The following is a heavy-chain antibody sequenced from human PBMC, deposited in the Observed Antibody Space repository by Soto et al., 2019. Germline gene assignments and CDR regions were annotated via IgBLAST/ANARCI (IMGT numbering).Heavy chain of an antibody. CDR3: ARGSSRWDY. CDR1: GGSISRFY. J-gene: IGHJ4*02. V-gene: IGHV4-4*07. D-gene: IGHD6-13*01. CDR2: IYSGGRN. Sequence: SETLSLPCPFSGGSISRFYGSCIRQPAGKGLEWSGRIYSGGRNNDNTTLKSRVTMSVDTSNNQFSLRLSSVTAAETTMYYCARGSSRWDYWGQGTMVTVSS.